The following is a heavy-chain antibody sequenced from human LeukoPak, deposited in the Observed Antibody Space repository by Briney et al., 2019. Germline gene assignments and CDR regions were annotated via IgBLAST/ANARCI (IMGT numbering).Heavy chain of an antibody. J-gene: IGHJ5*02. CDR1: GYTFTSYG. CDR2: ISAYNGNT. Sequence: GASVKVSCKASGYTFTSYGISWLRQAPGQGLEWMGWISAYNGNTNCAQKLQGRVTMTTDTSTSTAYMELRSLRSDDTAVYYCARDLLNYYDSSGYYLAPWFDPWGQGTLVTVSS. CDR3: ARDLLNYYDSSGYYLAPWFDP. V-gene: IGHV1-18*01. D-gene: IGHD3-22*01.